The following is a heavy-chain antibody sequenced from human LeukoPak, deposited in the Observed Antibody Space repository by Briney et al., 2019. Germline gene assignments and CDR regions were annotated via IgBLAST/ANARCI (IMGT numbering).Heavy chain of an antibody. D-gene: IGHD2-2*01. Sequence: SETLSLTCTVSGGSISSGDYYWSWIRQPPGKGLEWIGYIYYSGSTYYNPSLKSRVTISVDTSKNQFSLKLSSVTAADTAVYYCARQTVVPAADTDYWGQGTLVTVSS. CDR2: IYYSGST. CDR1: GGSISSGDYY. J-gene: IGHJ4*02. CDR3: ARQTVVPAADTDY. V-gene: IGHV4-30-4*01.